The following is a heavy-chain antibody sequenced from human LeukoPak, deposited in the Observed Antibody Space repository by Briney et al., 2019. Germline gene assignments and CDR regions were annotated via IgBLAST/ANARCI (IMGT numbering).Heavy chain of an antibody. V-gene: IGHV1-2*02. D-gene: IGHD3-10*01. CDR2: INPNSGGT. J-gene: IGHJ6*01. CDR3: ARDRITMVRGVKFGYFYYGMDV. Sequence: ASVKDSCQASGYTFTGYFMHWVGQAPGKGREWMGWINPNSGGTNYAQKFEGRVTMARDTYISTAYMELSRLRSDDTAVYYCARDRITMVRGVKFGYFYYGMDVWGQGTTVTVSS. CDR1: GYTFTGYF.